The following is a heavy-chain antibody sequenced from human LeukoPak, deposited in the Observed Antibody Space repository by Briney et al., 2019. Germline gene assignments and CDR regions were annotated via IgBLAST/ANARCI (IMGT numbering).Heavy chain of an antibody. Sequence: SQTLSLTCAVSGGSISSGGYSWRWIRQPPGKGLEWIGYIYHSGSTYYNPSLKSRVTISVDRSKNQFSLKLSSVTAADTAVYYCARESGGLGRFDIWGQGTMVTVSS. J-gene: IGHJ3*02. CDR3: ARESGGLGRFDI. CDR2: IYHSGST. CDR1: GGSISSGGYS. D-gene: IGHD2-15*01. V-gene: IGHV4-30-2*01.